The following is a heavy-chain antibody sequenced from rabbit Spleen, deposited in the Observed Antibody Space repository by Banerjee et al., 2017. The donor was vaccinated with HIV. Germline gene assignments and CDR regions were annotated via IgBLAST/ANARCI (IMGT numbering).Heavy chain of an antibody. V-gene: IGHV1S40*01. CDR3: ARFLIYANGLNL. D-gene: IGHD6-1*01. Sequence: QSLEESGGDLVKPGASLTLTCTASGVSFSSNHYMCWVRQAPGKGLEWIACIYAGSSGTTYYANWAKGRFTISKTSSTTVTLQMTSLTAADTATYFCARFLIYANGLNLWGQGTLVTVS. CDR1: GVSFSSNHY. CDR2: IYAGSSGTT. J-gene: IGHJ4*01.